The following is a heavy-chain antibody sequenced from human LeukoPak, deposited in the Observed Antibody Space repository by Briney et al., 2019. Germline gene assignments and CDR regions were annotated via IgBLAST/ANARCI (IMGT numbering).Heavy chain of an antibody. D-gene: IGHD4-17*01. J-gene: IGHJ4*02. Sequence: PGGSLRLSCAASGFTFSDYYMSWIRQAPGKGLEWVSGISGSGGSTYYADSVKGRFTISRDNSKNTLYLQMNSLRAEDTAVYYCAKGYYGDYLPGDYWGQGTLVTVSS. CDR1: GFTFSDYY. V-gene: IGHV3-23*01. CDR2: ISGSGGST. CDR3: AKGYYGDYLPGDY.